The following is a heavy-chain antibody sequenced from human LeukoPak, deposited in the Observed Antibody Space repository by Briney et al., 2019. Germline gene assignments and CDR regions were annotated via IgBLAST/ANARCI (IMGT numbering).Heavy chain of an antibody. CDR1: AFTFSNYA. CDR3: ARDWLHYYDSSGYYYGDAFDI. Sequence: GGSLRLSCAASAFTFSNYAMSWVRQAPGGGLEWVSSISSSSSYIYYADSVKGRFTISRDNAKNSLYLQMNSLRAEDTAVYYCARDWLHYYDSSGYYYGDAFDIWGQGTMVTVSS. J-gene: IGHJ3*02. D-gene: IGHD3-22*01. CDR2: ISSSSSYI. V-gene: IGHV3-21*01.